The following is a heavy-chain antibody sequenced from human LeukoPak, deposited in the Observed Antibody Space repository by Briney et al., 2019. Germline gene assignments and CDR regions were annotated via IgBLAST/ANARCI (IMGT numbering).Heavy chain of an antibody. D-gene: IGHD6-6*01. J-gene: IGHJ4*02. CDR2: IYHSGST. CDR3: AREGGIEYSSPLFDY. Sequence: SETLSLTCTVSGGSISSGGYYWCWIRQPPGKGLEWIGYIYHSGSTYYNPSLKSRVTISVDRSKNQFSLKLSSVTAADTAVYYCAREGGIEYSSPLFDYWGQGTLVTVSS. V-gene: IGHV4-30-2*01. CDR1: GGSISSGGYY.